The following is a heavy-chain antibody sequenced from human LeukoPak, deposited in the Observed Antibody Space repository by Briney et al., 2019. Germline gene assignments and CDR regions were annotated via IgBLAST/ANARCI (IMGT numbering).Heavy chain of an antibody. J-gene: IGHJ6*02. Sequence: GGSLRLSCAASGFTFSRYDIHWVRQAPGKGLEWVAVISYNGSNKYYADSVKGRFTISRDNAKNSLYLRMNSLRAEDTAVYYCARDRDDYGDYVYYYYGMDVWGQGTTVTVSS. V-gene: IGHV3-30*03. CDR2: ISYNGSNK. CDR1: GFTFSRYD. D-gene: IGHD4-17*01. CDR3: ARDRDDYGDYVYYYYGMDV.